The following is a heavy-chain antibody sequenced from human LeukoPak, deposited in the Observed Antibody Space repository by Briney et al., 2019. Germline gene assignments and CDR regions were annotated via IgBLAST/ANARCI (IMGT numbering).Heavy chain of an antibody. CDR1: GYTFTSYD. CDR3: ARGERYDFWSGYHPYYYYGMDV. V-gene: IGHV1-8*01. CDR2: MNPNSGNT. Sequence: ASVKVSCKASGYTFTSYDINWVRQATGQGLEWMGWMNPNSGNTGYAQKFQGRVTMTRNTSISTAYMELSSLRSEDTAVYYCARGERYDFWSGYHPYYYYGMDVWGQGTTVTVSS. D-gene: IGHD3-3*01. J-gene: IGHJ6*02.